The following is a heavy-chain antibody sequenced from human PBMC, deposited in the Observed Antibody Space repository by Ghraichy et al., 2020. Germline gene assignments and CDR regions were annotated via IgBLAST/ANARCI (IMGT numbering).Heavy chain of an antibody. J-gene: IGHJ4*02. CDR1: GFTVSSNY. CDR3: AGGSPFIAELYYNNPDY. Sequence: GESLNISCAVSGFTVSSNYMSWVRQAPVKGLEWVSVIYPGGDTYYADSVKGRFTISRDNSKNTLFLQINSLRAEDTAVYYCAGGSPFIAELYYNNPDYWGQGTLVTVSS. D-gene: IGHD1-14*01. CDR2: IYPGGDT. V-gene: IGHV3-53*01.